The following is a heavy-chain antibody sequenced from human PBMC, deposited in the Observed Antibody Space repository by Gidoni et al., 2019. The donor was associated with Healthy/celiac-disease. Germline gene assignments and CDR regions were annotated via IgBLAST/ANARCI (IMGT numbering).Heavy chain of an antibody. CDR1: GFTFSSYA. J-gene: IGHJ2*01. D-gene: IGHD1-26*01. CDR2: ISYNGSNK. CDR3: ARQWGPSGRVGYFDL. Sequence: QVQPVETGGGVVQPGRSPRLSCASPGFTFSSYAMHWVRQAPGKGLEWVAVISYNGSNKYYAGSVKGRFTISRDDSKNTLYLQMNSLRAEDTAVYYCARQWGPSGRVGYFDLWGRGTLVTVSS. V-gene: IGHV3-30*04.